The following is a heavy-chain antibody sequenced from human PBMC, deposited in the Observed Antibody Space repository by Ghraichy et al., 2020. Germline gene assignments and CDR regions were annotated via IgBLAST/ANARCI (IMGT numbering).Heavy chain of an antibody. V-gene: IGHV2-70*01. CDR3: ARIKKVTLHYCGMDV. J-gene: IGHJ6*02. CDR1: GFSLSTSGMC. D-gene: IGHD2-21*02. CDR2: IDWDDDK. Sequence: SGPTLVKPTQTLTLTCTFSGFSLSTSGMCVSWIRQPPGKALEWLALIDWDDDKYYSTSLKTRLTISKDTSKNQVVLTMTNMDPVDTATYYCARIKKVTLHYCGMDVWGQGTTVTVSS.